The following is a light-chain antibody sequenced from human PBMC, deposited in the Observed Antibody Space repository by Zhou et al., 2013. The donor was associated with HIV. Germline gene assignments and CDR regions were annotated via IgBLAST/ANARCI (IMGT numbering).Light chain of an antibody. CDR2: AAS. J-gene: IGKJ4*01. CDR1: QDVSTF. V-gene: IGKV1-8*01. CDR3: QQYKIYPLT. Sequence: AIRMTQSPSSFSASTGDRVTLTCRASQDVSTFLAWYQQKPGKAPKSLIYAASSLQSGVPSKFSGSGSGTDFTLTISNLQPEDIATYYCQQYKIYPLTFGEGPRWRSN.